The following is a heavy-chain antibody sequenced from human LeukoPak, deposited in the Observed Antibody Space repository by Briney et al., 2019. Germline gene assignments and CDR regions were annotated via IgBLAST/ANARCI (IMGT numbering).Heavy chain of an antibody. CDR1: GFTFSSYG. D-gene: IGHD6-19*01. J-gene: IGHJ5*02. CDR3: AKTPIAVADDNWFDP. Sequence: GGSLRLSCAASGFTFSSYGMHWVRQAPGKGLEWVAVISYDGSNKYYADSVKGRFTISRDNSKNTLYLQMNSLRAEDTAVYYCAKTPIAVADDNWFDPWGQGTLVTVSS. CDR2: ISYDGSNK. V-gene: IGHV3-30*18.